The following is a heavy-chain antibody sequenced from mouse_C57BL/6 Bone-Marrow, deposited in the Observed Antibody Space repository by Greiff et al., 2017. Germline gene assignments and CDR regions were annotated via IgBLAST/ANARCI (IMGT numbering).Heavy chain of an antibody. CDR3: ANTPWVAY. Sequence: QVQLQQSGAELARPGASVQLSCKASGYTFTSYGISWVKQRTGKGLEWIGEMYPRSGNTYYNAKFKGKATLTADKSSSPAYMELRSLTSADSAVYFWANTPWVAYWGQGTLVTGSA. J-gene: IGHJ3*01. V-gene: IGHV1-81*01. D-gene: IGHD5-1-1*01. CDR2: MYPRSGNT. CDR1: GYTFTSYG.